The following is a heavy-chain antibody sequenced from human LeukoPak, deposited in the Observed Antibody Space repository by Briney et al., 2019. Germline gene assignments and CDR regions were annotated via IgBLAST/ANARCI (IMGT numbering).Heavy chain of an antibody. Sequence: GGSLRLSCAASGFTFDDCGMSWVRQVPGKGLEWVSGINWNGGSTGNADSVKGRFTISRDNAKNSLYLQMNSLRAEDTAVYYCARDYYDSGVYYSFGYWGQGTLVTVSS. CDR2: INWNGGST. D-gene: IGHD3-22*01. CDR3: ARDYYDSGVYYSFGY. CDR1: GFTFDDCG. V-gene: IGHV3-20*04. J-gene: IGHJ4*02.